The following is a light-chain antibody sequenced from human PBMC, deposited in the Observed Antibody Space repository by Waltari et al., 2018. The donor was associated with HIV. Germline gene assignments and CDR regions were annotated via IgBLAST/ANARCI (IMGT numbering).Light chain of an antibody. CDR3: QQTYRSPLT. V-gene: IGKV1-39*01. CDR1: QTVYYK. J-gene: IGKJ3*01. CDR2: DAS. Sequence: DIQMTQSPSSLSASVVDSVSFSCRASQTVYYKVNWFQQRPGKPPKVLIYDASNLQSGVPSRFSGSGSGTNFTLTINSLQPDDFASYCCQQTYRSPLTFCPGTKLDIK.